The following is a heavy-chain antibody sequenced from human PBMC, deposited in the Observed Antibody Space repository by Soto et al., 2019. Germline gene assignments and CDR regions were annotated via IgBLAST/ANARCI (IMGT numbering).Heavy chain of an antibody. CDR2: ISAYNGNT. J-gene: IGHJ6*03. V-gene: IGHV1-18*01. D-gene: IGHD3-3*01. CDR1: GYTFTSYG. CDR3: ARTNYDFWSGYLGDYYYMDV. Sequence: QVQLVQSGAEVKKPGASVKVSCKASGYTFTSYGISWVRQAPGQGLEWMGWISAYNGNTNYAQKLQGRVTMTTDTSTSTAYMELRSLRSDDTAVYYCARTNYDFWSGYLGDYYYMDVWGKGTTVTVSS.